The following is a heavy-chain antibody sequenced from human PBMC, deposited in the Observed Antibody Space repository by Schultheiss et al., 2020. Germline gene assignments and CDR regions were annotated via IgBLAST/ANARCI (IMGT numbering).Heavy chain of an antibody. J-gene: IGHJ4*02. D-gene: IGHD3-22*01. V-gene: IGHV3-49*04. CDR1: GFTFGDYA. Sequence: GGSLRLSCTASGFTFGDYAMSWVRQAPGKGLKLVGFIRSKAYGGTTEYAASVKGRFTISRDDSKSIAYLQMNSLKTEDTAVYYCTRVYYYDSSGYYYGGYFDYWGQGTLVTVSS. CDR2: IRSKAYGGTT. CDR3: TRVYYYDSSGYYYGGYFDY.